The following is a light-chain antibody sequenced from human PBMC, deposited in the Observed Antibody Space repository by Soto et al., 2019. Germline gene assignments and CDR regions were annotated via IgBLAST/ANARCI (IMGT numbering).Light chain of an antibody. CDR3: HQYNNWPPGT. Sequence: EIVMTQSPATLSVSPGERAILSCRASQSVGSGLAWYQYKPGQAPRLLIYGASTRASGIPARFCGSGSWTEFTLTISTLQSEDFAVYYCHQYNNWPPGTFGQGTKVEIK. CDR2: GAS. J-gene: IGKJ1*01. V-gene: IGKV3-15*01. CDR1: QSVGSG.